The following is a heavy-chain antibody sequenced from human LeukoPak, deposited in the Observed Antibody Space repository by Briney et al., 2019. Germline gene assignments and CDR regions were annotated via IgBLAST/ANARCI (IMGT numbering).Heavy chain of an antibody. Sequence: SETLSLTCTVSGYSISSGYYWGWIRPPPWKGLEWIGSIYHSGSTYYNPSLKSRVTISLDTSKNHFSLKISSVTAADTAVYYWAGAHRTGWYVFDHWGRGTLVTVSS. D-gene: IGHD6-19*01. J-gene: IGHJ4*02. CDR2: IYHSGST. CDR3: AGAHRTGWYVFDH. CDR1: GYSISSGYY. V-gene: IGHV4-38-2*02.